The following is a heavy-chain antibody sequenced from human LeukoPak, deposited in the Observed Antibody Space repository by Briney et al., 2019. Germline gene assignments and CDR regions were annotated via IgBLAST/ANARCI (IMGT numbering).Heavy chain of an antibody. V-gene: IGHV3-23*01. CDR3: ARDRLGAMLFFDS. D-gene: IGHD3-16*01. CDR1: GFTFSSYG. CDR2: ITGTGHIT. Sequence: GGSLRLSCAASGFTFSSYGMSWVRQAPGKGLEWVSAITGTGHITYYADSVKGRFTISRDNSKNTLYLQMNSLRAEDTALYYCARDRLGAMLFFDSWGQGTLVAVSS. J-gene: IGHJ4*02.